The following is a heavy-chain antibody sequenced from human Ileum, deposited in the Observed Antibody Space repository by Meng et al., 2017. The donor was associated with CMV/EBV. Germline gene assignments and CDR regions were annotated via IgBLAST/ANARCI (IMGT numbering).Heavy chain of an antibody. J-gene: IGHJ4*02. V-gene: IGHV1-2*02. D-gene: IGHD2/OR15-2a*01. CDR1: GYTFIGHY. Sequence: QVQRVQSGSEVKKPGASVKVSCKASGYTFIGHYIHWVRQAPGQGLEWMGWINPNSGGTNYAQKFQGRVTMTRDTSISTAYMELSRLTSDDTAVYYCARGGQGNTAFHYWGQGTLVTVSS. CDR3: ARGGQGNTAFHY. CDR2: INPNSGGT.